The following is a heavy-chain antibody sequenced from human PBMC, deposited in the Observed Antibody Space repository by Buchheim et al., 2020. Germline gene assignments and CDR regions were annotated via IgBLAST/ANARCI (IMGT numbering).Heavy chain of an antibody. D-gene: IGHD2-2*02. CDR1: GGSISSGGYY. CDR3: AGRLYCSSTSCYSGGYYGMDV. J-gene: IGHJ6*02. Sequence: QVQLQESGPGLVKPSQTLSLTCTVSGGSISSGGYYWSWIRQHPGKGLEWIGYIYYSGSTYYNPSLKSRVTISVDTSKNQFSLKLSSVTAADTAVYYCAGRLYCSSTSCYSGGYYGMDVWGQGTT. CDR2: IYYSGST. V-gene: IGHV4-31*03.